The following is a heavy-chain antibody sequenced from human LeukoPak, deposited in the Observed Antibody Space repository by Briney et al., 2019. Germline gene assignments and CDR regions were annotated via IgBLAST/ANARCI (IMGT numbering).Heavy chain of an antibody. CDR3: ARLVAASQHYYYGMDV. D-gene: IGHD2-15*01. CDR1: GYTFTSYG. J-gene: IGHJ6*02. V-gene: IGHV1-18*01. CDR2: ISAYNGNT. Sequence: ASVKVSCKASGYTFTSYGISWVRQAPGQGLEWMGWISAYNGNTNYAQKLQGRVTMTTDTSTSTAYMELRSLRSDDTAVYYCARLVAASQHYYYGMDVWGQGTTVTVSS.